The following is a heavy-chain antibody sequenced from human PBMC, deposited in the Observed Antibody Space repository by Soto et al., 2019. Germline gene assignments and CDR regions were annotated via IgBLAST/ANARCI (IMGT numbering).Heavy chain of an antibody. J-gene: IGHJ4*02. CDR2: ITSAGNTI. CDR3: AKLDGSGCYYTYFDY. D-gene: IGHD3-10*01. V-gene: IGHV3-48*01. CDR1: AFTFRSYS. Sequence: EVQLVESGGGLVQPGGSLRLSCAASAFTFRSYSMSWVRQAPGRGLECVSYITSAGNTIYYADSVRGRFTISRDNAKNSLFLQMNSLRAEDTAVYYCAKLDGSGCYYTYFDYWGQGTLVTVSS.